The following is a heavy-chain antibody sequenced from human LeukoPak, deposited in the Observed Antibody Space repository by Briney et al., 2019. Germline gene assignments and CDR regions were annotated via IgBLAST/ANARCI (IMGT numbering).Heavy chain of an antibody. CDR3: ARDKRSSWFYY. V-gene: IGHV4-39*07. J-gene: IGHJ4*02. CDR1: GGSISSYY. Sequence: SETLSLTCTVSGGSISSYYWGWFRQPPGKGLEWIGSSSYTGSTYYNPSLNSRVTLSVDTSKNQFSLRLSSVTAADTAVYYCARDKRSSWFYYWGQGTLVTVSS. CDR2: SSYTGST. D-gene: IGHD6-13*01.